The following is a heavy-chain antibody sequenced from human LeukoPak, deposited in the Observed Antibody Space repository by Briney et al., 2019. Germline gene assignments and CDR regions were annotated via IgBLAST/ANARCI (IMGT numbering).Heavy chain of an antibody. CDR3: ARDGSGYGSGSQAPFDY. V-gene: IGHV3-66*01. J-gene: IGHJ4*02. D-gene: IGHD3-10*01. Sequence: GGSLRLSCAASGFTVSSNYMSWVRQAPGKGREGASVIYSRGSTYYADSVKGRFTISRDNSKNTLYLQMNSLRAEDTAVYYCARDGSGYGSGSQAPFDYWGQGTLVTVSS. CDR2: IYSRGST. CDR1: GFTVSSNY.